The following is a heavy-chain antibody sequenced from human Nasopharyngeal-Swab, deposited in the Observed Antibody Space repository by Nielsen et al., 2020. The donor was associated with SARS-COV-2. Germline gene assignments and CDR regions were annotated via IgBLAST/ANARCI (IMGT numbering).Heavy chain of an antibody. D-gene: IGHD1-26*01. CDR3: ATGAAVGTLFHGMDV. J-gene: IGHJ6*02. Sequence: GEPLKISCATSGYRFTDYWIAWVRQAPGKGLECMGTIFPGDSDTRYSPSFEGRVTISVDQSITTAYLYWTSLKASDTAKYYCATGAAVGTLFHGMDVWGQGTMVTVSS. CDR1: GYRFTDYW. V-gene: IGHV5-51*01. CDR2: IFPGDSDT.